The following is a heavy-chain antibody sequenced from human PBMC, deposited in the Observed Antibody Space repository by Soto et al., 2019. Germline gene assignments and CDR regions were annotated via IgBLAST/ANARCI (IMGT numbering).Heavy chain of an antibody. CDR1: GFTFSSYA. Sequence: GGSLRLSXAASGFTFSSYAMHWVRQAPGKGLEWVAVISYDGSNKYYADSVKGRFTISRDNSKNTLYLQMNSLRAEDTAVYYCARDKGYYDFWSGYVSYYYGMDVWGQGTTVTVSS. J-gene: IGHJ6*02. CDR2: ISYDGSNK. D-gene: IGHD3-3*01. V-gene: IGHV3-30-3*01. CDR3: ARDKGYYDFWSGYVSYYYGMDV.